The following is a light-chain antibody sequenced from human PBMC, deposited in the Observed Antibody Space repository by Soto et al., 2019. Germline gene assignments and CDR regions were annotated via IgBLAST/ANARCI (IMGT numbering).Light chain of an antibody. CDR3: AAWDDSLNGPT. CDR1: SSNIGTYT. J-gene: IGLJ2*01. V-gene: IGLV1-44*01. CDR2: GSN. Sequence: QSVLTQPPSTSGTLGQRVTISCSGGSSNIGTYTVSWYQQFPETAPKLLIYGSNQRPSGVPDRFSGSKSGTSASLSLGGLQSEDEADYYCAAWDDSLNGPTFGGGTKLTVL.